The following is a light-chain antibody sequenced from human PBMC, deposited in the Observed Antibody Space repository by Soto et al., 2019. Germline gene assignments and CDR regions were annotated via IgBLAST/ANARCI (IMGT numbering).Light chain of an antibody. V-gene: IGKV3-15*01. CDR3: HQYNSWPPGT. CDR2: DAS. J-gene: IGKJ2*01. CDR1: QSISRS. Sequence: EIVMTQSPATLSLSPGERVTLSCRASQSISRSLAWYQQKPGQAPRLLISDASTRATGIPARFSGSGSGTEFTLTISSLQSEDFALYYCHQYNSWPPGTFGQGTKVDI.